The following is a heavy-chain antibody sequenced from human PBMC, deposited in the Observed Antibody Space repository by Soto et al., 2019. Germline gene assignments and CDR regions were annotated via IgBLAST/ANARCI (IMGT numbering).Heavy chain of an antibody. J-gene: IGHJ4*02. CDR1: GFTFSSYA. CDR3: AKDFPYCTSTSCSRDYFDY. CDR2: ISGGSGVT. V-gene: IGHV3-23*01. D-gene: IGHD2-2*01. Sequence: GGSLRLSCAASGFTFSSYAMSWVRQAPGKGLEWVSTISGGSGVTNYADSVTGRFTLSRDISKNTLYLQMNSLRAEDTAVYYCAKDFPYCTSTSCSRDYFDYWGQGTLVTVSS.